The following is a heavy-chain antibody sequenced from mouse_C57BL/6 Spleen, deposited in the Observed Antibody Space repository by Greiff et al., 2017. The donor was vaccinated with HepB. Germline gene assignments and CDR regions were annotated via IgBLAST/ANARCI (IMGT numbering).Heavy chain of an antibody. J-gene: IGHJ2*01. Sequence: EVQLQQSGPELVKPGASVKISCKASGYSFTGYYMNWVKQSPEKSLEWIGEINPSTGGTTYNQKFKAKATLTVDKSSSTAYMQLKSLTSEDSAVYYCARSDGILFDYWGQGTTLTVSS. D-gene: IGHD1-2*01. CDR2: INPSTGGT. V-gene: IGHV1-42*01. CDR1: GYSFTGYY. CDR3: ARSDGILFDY.